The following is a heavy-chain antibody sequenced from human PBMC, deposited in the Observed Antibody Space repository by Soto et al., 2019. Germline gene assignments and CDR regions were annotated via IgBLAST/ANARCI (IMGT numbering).Heavy chain of an antibody. CDR3: GRGPSPRAPAGGTPYYFAMDV. CDR2: MNPINGAT. J-gene: IGHJ6*02. D-gene: IGHD2-15*01. CDR1: GYDFTAYD. V-gene: IGHV1-8*02. Sequence: QVQLVQSGAEVKQSGASVKVSCKASGYDFTAYDINWVRQASGQGLEWMEWMNPINGATGRARRFQGRVSMTRNTATGTAYLELNSLRSDDTAVYYCGRGPSPRAPAGGTPYYFAMDVWGQGSTVTVSS.